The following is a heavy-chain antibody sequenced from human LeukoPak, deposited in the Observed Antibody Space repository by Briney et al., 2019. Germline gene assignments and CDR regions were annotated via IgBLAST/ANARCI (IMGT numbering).Heavy chain of an antibody. J-gene: IGHJ2*01. V-gene: IGHV4-59*01. CDR1: GGSISGDC. Sequence: SETLSLICSVSGGSISGDCWRWLRQPPGKGVEWVGYIYDSGSTNYNPSLKSRVTISVDTSKNQFSLKLSSVTAADTAVYYCARGGASSRYFDLWGRGTLVTVSS. CDR2: IYDSGST. D-gene: IGHD1-26*01. CDR3: ARGGASSRYFDL.